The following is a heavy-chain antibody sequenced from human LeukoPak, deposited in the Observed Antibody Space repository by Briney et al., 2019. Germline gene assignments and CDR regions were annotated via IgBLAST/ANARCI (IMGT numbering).Heavy chain of an antibody. V-gene: IGHV3-66*01. CDR2: IYSGGTT. J-gene: IGHJ3*01. CDR3: ARRYPYSSAWHPSAFDV. Sequence: PGGSLRLSCAASAFTVSSNYMSWVRQAPGKGLEWVSTIYSGGTTYYADSVKGRFTISRDNSKNTLYLQMNSLRAEDTAVYYCARRYPYSSAWHPSAFDVWGQGTMVTVSS. D-gene: IGHD6-19*01. CDR1: AFTVSSNY.